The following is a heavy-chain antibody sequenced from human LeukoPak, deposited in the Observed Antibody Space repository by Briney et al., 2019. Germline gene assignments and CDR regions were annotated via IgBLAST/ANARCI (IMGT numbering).Heavy chain of an antibody. V-gene: IGHV3-48*01. Sequence: GGSLRLSCAASGFTFSSYSMNWVRQAPGKGLEWVSYISSSSSTIYYADSVKGRLTISRDNAKNSLYLQMNSLRAEDTAVYYCASHPRYYYDSSGDYWGQGTLVTVSS. J-gene: IGHJ4*02. CDR3: ASHPRYYYDSSGDY. D-gene: IGHD3-22*01. CDR1: GFTFSSYS. CDR2: ISSSSSTI.